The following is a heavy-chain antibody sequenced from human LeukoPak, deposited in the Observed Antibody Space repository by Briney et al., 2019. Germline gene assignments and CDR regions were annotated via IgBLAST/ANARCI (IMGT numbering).Heavy chain of an antibody. D-gene: IGHD2-2*01. CDR3: ARDDIVVVPVGFDP. V-gene: IGHV1-2*02. Sequence: ASVKVSCKASGYTFTGYYMHWVRQAPRQGLEWMGWINPNSGGTNYAQKFQGRVTMTRDTSISTAYMELSRLRSDDTAVYYCARDDIVVVPVGFDPWGQGTLVTVSS. J-gene: IGHJ5*02. CDR2: INPNSGGT. CDR1: GYTFTGYY.